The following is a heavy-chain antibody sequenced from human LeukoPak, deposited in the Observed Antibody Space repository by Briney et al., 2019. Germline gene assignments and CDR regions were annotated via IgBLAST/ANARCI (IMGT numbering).Heavy chain of an antibody. J-gene: IGHJ6*03. CDR3: ARDSAPYYYYMDV. CDR1: GFTFSSYS. D-gene: IGHD1-26*01. V-gene: IGHV3-48*04. CDR2: ISSSSSTI. Sequence: GGSLRLSCAASGFTFSSYSINWVRQAPGKGLEWVSYISSSSSTIYYADSVKGRFTISRDNAKNSLYLQKNSLRAEDTAVYYCARDSAPYYYYMDVWGKGTTVTVSS.